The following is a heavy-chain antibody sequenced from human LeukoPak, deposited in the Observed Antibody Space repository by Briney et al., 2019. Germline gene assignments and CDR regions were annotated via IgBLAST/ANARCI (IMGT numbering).Heavy chain of an antibody. CDR2: ISSDGSSK. CDR3: AKQFISDMDV. J-gene: IGHJ6*03. Sequence: GGSLRLSCAASGFTFSRYWMHWVRQTPGKGPVWVSRISSDGSSKSYAESVKGRFTISRDNSKNTLYLQMNSLRAEDTAVYYCAKQFISDMDVWGKGTTVTISS. V-gene: IGHV3-74*01. CDR1: GFTFSRYW. D-gene: IGHD3-10*01.